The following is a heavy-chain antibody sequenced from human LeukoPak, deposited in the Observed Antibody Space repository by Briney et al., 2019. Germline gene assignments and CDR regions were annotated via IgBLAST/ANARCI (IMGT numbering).Heavy chain of an antibody. J-gene: IGHJ4*02. CDR2: IYYSGRT. D-gene: IGHD1-14*01. V-gene: IGHV4-39*01. CDR3: ARHGTISSESYFDY. Sequence: SETLSLTCTVSGGSISSSDYHWGWIRQSPGKGLEWIGSIYYSGRTYYNPSLKSRLTISVDTSKNQVSLRLSSVTAADTAVYYCARHGTISSESYFDYWGQGALVTVSS. CDR1: GGSISSSDYH.